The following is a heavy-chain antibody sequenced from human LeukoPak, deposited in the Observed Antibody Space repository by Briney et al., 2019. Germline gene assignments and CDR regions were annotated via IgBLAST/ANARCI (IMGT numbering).Heavy chain of an antibody. Sequence: GGSPRLSCAASGFTFSSYAMSWVRQAPGKGLEWVSVISGSGGNTYYADSVKGRFTISRDNSKNTLYLHMNSLRAEDTAVYYCAKEATRYCSTTSCYWFDPWGQGTLVTVSS. CDR2: ISGSGGNT. CDR3: AKEATRYCSTTSCYWFDP. J-gene: IGHJ5*02. D-gene: IGHD2-2*01. V-gene: IGHV3-23*01. CDR1: GFTFSSYA.